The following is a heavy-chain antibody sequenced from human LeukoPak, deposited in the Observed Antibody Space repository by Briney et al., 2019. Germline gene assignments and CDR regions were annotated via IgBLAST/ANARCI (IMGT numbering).Heavy chain of an antibody. CDR1: GXSIDSRSYY. J-gene: IGHJ4*02. CDR3: ARRSEFDNTHYHYFDY. Sequence: SETLSLTCTVSGXSIDSRSYYWDWIRQAPGKGLEWIGTIYHSGSTEYNPSLKSRVAIFVDTSKNQFSLILHSVAAADTAVYYCARRSEFDNTHYHYFDYWGQGALVTVSS. CDR2: IYHSGST. V-gene: IGHV4-39*01. D-gene: IGHD2-15*01.